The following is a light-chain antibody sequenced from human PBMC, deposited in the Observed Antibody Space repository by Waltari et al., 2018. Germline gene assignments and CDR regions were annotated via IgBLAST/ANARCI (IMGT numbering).Light chain of an antibody. CDR3: QQDYTTPYS. CDR1: QGINKE. CDR2: AAS. J-gene: IGKJ2*03. Sequence: DIQMTQSPSSLSASVGDRVTVTCRASQGINKELNWYQQKPGKAPTLLIYAASSLQTGVSSRFSGSGSGTDFTLTIISLQPEDVATYYCQQDYTTPYSFGQGTKVEIK. V-gene: IGKV1-27*01.